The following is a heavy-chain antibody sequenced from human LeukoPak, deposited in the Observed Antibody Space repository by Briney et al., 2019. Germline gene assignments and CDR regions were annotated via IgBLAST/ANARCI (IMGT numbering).Heavy chain of an antibody. CDR1: GFTFRSYA. V-gene: IGHV3-30-3*01. D-gene: IGHD3-3*01. Sequence: GRSLRLSCAASGFTFRSYAMHWVRQAPGKGLEWVAVISYDGSNKYYADSVKGRFTISRDNSKNTLYLQMNSLRAEDTAVYYCASDRDFWSGVFDYWGQGTLVTVSS. J-gene: IGHJ4*02. CDR3: ASDRDFWSGVFDY. CDR2: ISYDGSNK.